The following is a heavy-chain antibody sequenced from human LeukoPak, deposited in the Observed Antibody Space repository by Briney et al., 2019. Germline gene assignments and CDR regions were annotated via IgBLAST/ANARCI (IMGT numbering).Heavy chain of an antibody. CDR1: GGSISSYY. D-gene: IGHD4-17*01. J-gene: IGHJ4*02. CDR3: ARGDYGDSPGH. V-gene: IGHV4-59*01. Sequence: SETLSLTCTVSGGSISSYYWSWIRQPPGKGLEWIGYIYYSGSTNYNPSLKSRVTISVDTSKNQFSLKLSSVTAADTAVYYCARGDYGDSPGHWGQGTLVTVSS. CDR2: IYYSGST.